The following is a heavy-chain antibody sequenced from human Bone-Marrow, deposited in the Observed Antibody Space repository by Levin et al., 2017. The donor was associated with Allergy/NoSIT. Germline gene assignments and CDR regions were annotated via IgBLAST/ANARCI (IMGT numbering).Heavy chain of an antibody. J-gene: IGHJ3*02. V-gene: IGHV4-4*07. Sequence: SETLSLTCTVSGGSISNDYYWSWIRQPAGKGLEWIGRIFTSGSTNYNPSLKSRVTISVDTSTTHFSLNLTSVTSADTAIYYCARAWSRDAFDIWGQGTMVTVSS. D-gene: IGHD2-8*02. CDR2: IFTSGST. CDR3: ARAWSRDAFDI. CDR1: GGSISNDYY.